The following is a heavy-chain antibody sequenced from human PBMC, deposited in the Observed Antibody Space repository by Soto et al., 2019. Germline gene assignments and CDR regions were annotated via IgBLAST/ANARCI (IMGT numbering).Heavy chain of an antibody. V-gene: IGHV3-15*01. J-gene: IGHJ5*02. CDR2: LKSRRDGGAS. Sequence: VGSLRLSCAASGITFTNAWMGWVRQAPGKGLEWIGRLKSRRDGGASDFAAPVKGRFSISKDESKNTLYLQMNSLKTEDTAVYYCTTDAGVTEYPLFWAWGQGTVVTVSS. CDR3: TTDAGVTEYPLFWA. D-gene: IGHD2-8*02. CDR1: GITFTNAW.